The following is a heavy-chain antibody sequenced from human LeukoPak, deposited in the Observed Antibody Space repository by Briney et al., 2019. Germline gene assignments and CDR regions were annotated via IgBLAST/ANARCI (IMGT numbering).Heavy chain of an antibody. CDR3: ARGNSRASWAAFDI. CDR2: IIPIFGTA. CDR1: GGTFSIYA. J-gene: IGHJ3*02. V-gene: IGHV1-69*13. Sequence: SVKVSCKASGGTFSIYAISWVRQAPGQGLEWMGGIIPIFGTAHYAQKFQDRVTITADESTSTAYMELSSLRSEDTAVYYCARGNSRASWAAFDIWGQGTMVTVSS. D-gene: IGHD6-13*01.